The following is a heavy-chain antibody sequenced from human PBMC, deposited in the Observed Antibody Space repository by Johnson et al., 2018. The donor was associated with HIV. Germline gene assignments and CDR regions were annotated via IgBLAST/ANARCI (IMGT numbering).Heavy chain of an antibody. CDR3: AKGRLVGATTYDAFDI. Sequence: QVQLVESGGGLVQPGGSLRLSCAASGFTFSSYGMHWVRQAPGKGLEWVAFIRYDGSNKYYADSVKGRFTISRDNSKTTLYLQMNSLRAEDTAVYYCAKGRLVGATTYDAFDIWGQGTMVTVSS. V-gene: IGHV3-30*02. D-gene: IGHD1-26*01. CDR2: IRYDGSNK. J-gene: IGHJ3*02. CDR1: GFTFSSYG.